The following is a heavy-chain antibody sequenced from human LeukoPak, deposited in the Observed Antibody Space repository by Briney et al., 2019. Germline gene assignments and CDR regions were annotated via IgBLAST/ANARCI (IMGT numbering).Heavy chain of an antibody. Sequence: GGSLRLSCAASGFSFSTYSMQWVRQAPGKGLEWVAFIWSDGSIKYYADSVKGRFTISRDNAKNSLYLQMNSLRAEDMALYYCARTGTSGYYGFDYWGQGTLVTVSS. CDR3: ARTGTSGYYGFDY. CDR2: IWSDGSIK. CDR1: GFSFSTYS. V-gene: IGHV3-30*02. D-gene: IGHD3-22*01. J-gene: IGHJ4*02.